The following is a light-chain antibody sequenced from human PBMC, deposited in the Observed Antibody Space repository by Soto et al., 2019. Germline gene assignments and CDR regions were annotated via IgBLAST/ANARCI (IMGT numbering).Light chain of an antibody. V-gene: IGKV3D-20*02. CDR2: GAS. CDR3: QQRSNWPGT. CDR1: QSVSSSY. Sequence: EIVLTQSPGTLSLSPGERATLSCRASQSVSSSYLAWYQQKPGQAPRLLSYGASTRATGIPARFSGSGSGTDFTLTISRLEPEDFAVYYCQQRSNWPGTFGQGTKVDIK. J-gene: IGKJ1*01.